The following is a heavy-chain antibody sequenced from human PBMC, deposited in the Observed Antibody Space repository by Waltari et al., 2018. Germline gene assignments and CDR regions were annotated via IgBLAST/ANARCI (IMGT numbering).Heavy chain of an antibody. V-gene: IGHV1-69*12. CDR1: GGPFSSYA. D-gene: IGHD2-15*01. Sequence: QVQLVQSGAEVKKPGSSVKVSCKASGGPFSSYAISWVRQAPGQGLEWMGGIIPIFGTANYAQKSQGRVTITADESTSTAYMELSSLRSEDTAVYYCARDSWAGGQDYWGQGTLVTVSS. CDR3: ARDSWAGGQDY. J-gene: IGHJ4*02. CDR2: IIPIFGTA.